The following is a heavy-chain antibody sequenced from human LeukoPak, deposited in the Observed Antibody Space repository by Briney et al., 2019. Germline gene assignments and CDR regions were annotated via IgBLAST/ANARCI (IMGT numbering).Heavy chain of an antibody. V-gene: IGHV5-51*01. J-gene: IGHJ3*02. CDR3: ARHVTTASAARGFDI. D-gene: IGHD1-14*01. CDR1: GYSFTSYW. Sequence: GESLKISCKGSGYSFTSYWVAWVRQMPGKGLEWMGIIYPRDSDTRYSPPFQGQVTISADKSINTAYLQWSGLKASDTAVYYCARHVTTASAARGFDIWGQGTMVTVSS. CDR2: IYPRDSDT.